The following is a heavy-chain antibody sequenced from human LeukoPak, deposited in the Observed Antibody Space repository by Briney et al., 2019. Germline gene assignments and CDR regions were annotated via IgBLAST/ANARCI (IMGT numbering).Heavy chain of an antibody. Sequence: PAETLSLTCIVSGGSVTSCWYCWGWIRQPPGKGLEGNGDIYYSGRSNYNPSLKSRATISVDTSKTQFSLKLSSVTAADTAVYYCARGRYSSGWYARDLGQGTLVTVFS. D-gene: IGHD6-19*01. J-gene: IGHJ4*02. CDR1: GGSVTSCWYC. CDR2: IYYSGRS. V-gene: IGHV4-61*01. CDR3: ARGRYSSGWYARD.